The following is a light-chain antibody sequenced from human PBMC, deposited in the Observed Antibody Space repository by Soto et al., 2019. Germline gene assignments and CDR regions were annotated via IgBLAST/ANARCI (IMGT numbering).Light chain of an antibody. CDR2: SAS. J-gene: IGKJ1*01. V-gene: IGKV1-39*01. CDR1: QYISTY. CDR3: QQSYTTPRT. Sequence: DIQMTQSPSSLSPSVGDRVTITCRASQYISTYLNWYRQKSGKAPEVLIYSASTLQSGVPSRFSGRGSGTDFTLTIIGLQSEDFATYYCQQSYTTPRTFGAGTKVEIK.